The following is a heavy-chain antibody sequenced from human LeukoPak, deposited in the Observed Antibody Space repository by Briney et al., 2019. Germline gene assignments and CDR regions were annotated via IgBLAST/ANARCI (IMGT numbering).Heavy chain of an antibody. CDR2: IYYSGST. J-gene: IGHJ4*02. D-gene: IGHD6-19*01. CDR1: GGSISSSSYY. CDR3: ARGSGWYTNFDY. V-gene: IGHV4-39*01. Sequence: SETLSLTCTVSGGSISSSSYYWGWIRQPPGKGLEWIGSIYYSGSTYYNPSLKSRVTISVDTSKNQFSLKLTSVTAADTAVYYCARGSGWYTNFDYWGQGTLVTVSS.